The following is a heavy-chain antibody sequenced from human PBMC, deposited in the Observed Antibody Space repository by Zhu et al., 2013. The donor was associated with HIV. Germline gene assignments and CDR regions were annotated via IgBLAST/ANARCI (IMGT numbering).Heavy chain of an antibody. CDR2: VNPNAGGT. Sequence: QVHLVQSGAEVKKPGASVKVSCEASGYTFTTHYIHWVRQAPGQGLEWMGWVNPNAGGTTYAQKFQSRVVMTRDTSNTVYMEMKSLRYDDTAVYFCARVFGTLGHFEYWGQGTPITVSS. CDR3: ARVFGTLGHFEY. D-gene: IGHD3-10*01. V-gene: IGHV1-2*02. CDR1: GYTFTTHY. J-gene: IGHJ4*02.